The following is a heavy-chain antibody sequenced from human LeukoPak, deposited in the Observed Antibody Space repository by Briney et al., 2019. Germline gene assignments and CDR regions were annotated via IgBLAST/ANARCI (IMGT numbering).Heavy chain of an antibody. CDR2: IYYSGST. V-gene: IGHV4-39*01. CDR3: ARLHVEMATISFDY. CDR1: GGSISSSSYY. D-gene: IGHD5-24*01. J-gene: IGHJ4*02. Sequence: SETLSLTCTVSGGSISSSSYYWGCIRQPPGKGLEWIGSIYYSGSTYYNPSLKSRVTISVDTSKNQFSLKLSSVTAADTAVYYCARLHVEMATISFDYWGQGTLVTVSS.